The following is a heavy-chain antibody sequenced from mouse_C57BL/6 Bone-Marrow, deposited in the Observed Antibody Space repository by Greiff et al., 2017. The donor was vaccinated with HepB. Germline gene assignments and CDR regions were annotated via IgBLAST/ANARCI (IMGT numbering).Heavy chain of an antibody. CDR1: GYSITSGYY. D-gene: IGHD1-1*01. V-gene: IGHV3-6*01. CDR3: ARGYGSSYDYAMVY. J-gene: IGHJ4*01. CDR2: ISYDGSN. Sequence: EVKLMESGPGLVKPSQSLSLTCSVTGYSITSGYYWNWIRQFPGNKLEWMGYISYDGSNNYNPSLKNRISITRDTSKNQFFLKLKSVTTEDTATYYCARGYGSSYDYAMVYWGQGTSVTVSS.